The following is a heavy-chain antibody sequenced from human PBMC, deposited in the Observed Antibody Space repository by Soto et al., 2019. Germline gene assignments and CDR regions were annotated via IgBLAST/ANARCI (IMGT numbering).Heavy chain of an antibody. J-gene: IGHJ6*02. CDR1: RGSFSAYY. CDR3: ASNTVTPVDAMDV. Sequence: QVQIQQWGAGLLRPSETLSLTCGVSRGSFSAYYWTWIRQPPGKGLEWIAEIYHRGDTTYNPSLRSRVTISVDTSRNHFFLRLNSVTVADTAIYYCASNTVTPVDAMDVWGQGTTVTVS. V-gene: IGHV4-34*02. D-gene: IGHD4-17*01. CDR2: IYHRGDT.